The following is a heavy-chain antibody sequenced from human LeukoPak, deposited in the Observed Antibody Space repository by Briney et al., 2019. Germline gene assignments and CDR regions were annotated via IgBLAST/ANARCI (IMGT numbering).Heavy chain of an antibody. CDR2: ISGSGGST. V-gene: IGHV3-23*01. D-gene: IGHD4-17*01. Sequence: GGSLRLSCAVSGFRFSSYAMNWVRQAPGKGLEWVSAISGSGGSTYYADSVKGRFTISRDNSKNTLYLQMNSLRAEDTAVYYCASTYDYGEDYYYYGMDVWGQGTTVTVSS. CDR1: GFRFSSYA. CDR3: ASTYDYGEDYYYYGMDV. J-gene: IGHJ6*02.